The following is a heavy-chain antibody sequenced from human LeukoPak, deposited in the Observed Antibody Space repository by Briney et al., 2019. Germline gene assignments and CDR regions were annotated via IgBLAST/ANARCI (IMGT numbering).Heavy chain of an antibody. CDR1: GFTFSSYG. J-gene: IGHJ4*02. V-gene: IGHV3-30*03. CDR3: ASFYGDYPHSLY. CDR2: ISYDGSNK. D-gene: IGHD4-17*01. Sequence: GGSLRLSCAASGFTFSSYGMHWVRQAPGKGLEWVAVISYDGSNKYYADSVKGRFTISRDNSKNTLYLQMNSLRAEDTAVYYCASFYGDYPHSLYWGQGTLVTVSS.